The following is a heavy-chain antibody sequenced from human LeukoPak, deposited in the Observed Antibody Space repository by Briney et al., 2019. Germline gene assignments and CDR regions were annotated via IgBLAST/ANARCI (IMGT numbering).Heavy chain of an antibody. Sequence: GGSLRLSCAASGFTYSSYWMHWVRQAPGKGLVWVSRINTDGSNTNYADSVKGRFTISRDNAKNTLYLQMSSLRAEDTAVYYCARDRSGKQWRGNKNYYYYMDVWGKGTTVTVSS. CDR2: INTDGSNT. V-gene: IGHV3-74*01. D-gene: IGHD6-19*01. CDR3: ARDRSGKQWRGNKNYYYYMDV. CDR1: GFTYSSYW. J-gene: IGHJ6*03.